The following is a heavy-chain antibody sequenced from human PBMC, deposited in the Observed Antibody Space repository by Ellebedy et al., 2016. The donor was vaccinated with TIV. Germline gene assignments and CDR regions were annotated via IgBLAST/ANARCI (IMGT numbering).Heavy chain of an antibody. CDR3: ARDPVGVGPAFDI. J-gene: IGHJ3*02. V-gene: IGHV3-23*01. CDR1: GFTFSDYY. Sequence: GESLKISCEASGFTFSDYYMSWVRQAPGKGLEWVSYISGSGGKTYYADSVKGRLTISRDNSKDTLYLQVNSLRAEDTAVYYCARDPVGVGPAFDIWGQGTMVTVSS. D-gene: IGHD4-23*01. CDR2: ISGSGGKT.